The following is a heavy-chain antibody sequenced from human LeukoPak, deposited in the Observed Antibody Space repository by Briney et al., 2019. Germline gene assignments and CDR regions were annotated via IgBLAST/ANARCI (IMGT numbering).Heavy chain of an antibody. J-gene: IGHJ3*01. Sequence: PSETLSLTCIVSGDSISSYYWSWIRQPPGKGLEWIGRISYSGGTNYNPSLKSRVAISVDTSKNQFSLKLSSVTAADTAVYYCARDRSHHDAFDVWGQGTMVTVSS. CDR3: ARDRSHHDAFDV. CDR2: ISYSGGT. V-gene: IGHV4-59*12. CDR1: GDSISSYY.